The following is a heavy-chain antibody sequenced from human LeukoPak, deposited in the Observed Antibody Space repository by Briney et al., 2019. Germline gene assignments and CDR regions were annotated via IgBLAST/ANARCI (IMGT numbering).Heavy chain of an antibody. D-gene: IGHD2-8*02. J-gene: IGHJ4*02. CDR2: IFPSGGEI. Sequence: PSETLSLTCTVSGVSISSSNSYWGWVRQPPGKGLEWVSSIFPSGGEIHYADSVRGRFTISRDNSKITLSLQMNSLRAEDTAIYYCATYRQVLLPFESWGQGTLVTVSS. V-gene: IGHV3-23*01. CDR1: GVSISSSNSY. CDR3: ATYRQVLLPFES.